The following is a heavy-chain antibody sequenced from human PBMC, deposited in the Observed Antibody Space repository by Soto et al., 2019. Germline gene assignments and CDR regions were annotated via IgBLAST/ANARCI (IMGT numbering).Heavy chain of an antibody. CDR2: ISGSGTTT. V-gene: IGHV3-48*04. Sequence: EVHLVESGGDLVQPGGSLRLSCAASGFSFSSFSMNWVRQAPGKGVEWVSYISGSGTTTYYADSVKGRFTISRDNAKNSLYLQMNSLQAEDTAVYYCARLGDYGSGSYWGQGTLVTVSS. CDR3: ARLGDYGSGSY. D-gene: IGHD3-10*01. J-gene: IGHJ4*02. CDR1: GFSFSSFS.